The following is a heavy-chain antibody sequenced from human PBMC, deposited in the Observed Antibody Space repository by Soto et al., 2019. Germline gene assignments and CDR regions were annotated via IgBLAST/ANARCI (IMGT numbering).Heavy chain of an antibody. CDR3: ARDQGTAYSSSWPLLYYYGMDV. CDR1: GGSISSYY. CDR2: IYYSGST. J-gene: IGHJ6*02. D-gene: IGHD6-13*01. V-gene: IGHV4-59*01. Sequence: PSETLSLTCTVSGGSISSYYWSWIRQPPGKGLEWIGYIYYSGSTNYNPSLKSRATISVDTSKNQFSLKLSSVTAADTAVYYCARDQGTAYSSSWPLLYYYGMDVWGQGTTVTVSS.